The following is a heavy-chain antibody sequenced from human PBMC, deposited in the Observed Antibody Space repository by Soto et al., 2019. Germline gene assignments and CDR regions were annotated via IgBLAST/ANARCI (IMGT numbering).Heavy chain of an antibody. CDR3: ALAAAGTGLFDY. V-gene: IGHV4-59*01. Sequence: SETLSLTCTVSGGSISSYYWSWIRQPPGKGLEWIGYIYYSGSTNYNPSLKSRVTISVDTSKNQFSLKLSSVTAADTAVYYCALAAAGTGLFDYWGQGALVTVSS. CDR2: IYYSGST. J-gene: IGHJ4*02. D-gene: IGHD6-13*01. CDR1: GGSISSYY.